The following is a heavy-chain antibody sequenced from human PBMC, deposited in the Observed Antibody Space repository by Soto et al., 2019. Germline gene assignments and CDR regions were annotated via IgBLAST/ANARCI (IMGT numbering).Heavy chain of an antibody. CDR2: VSLDSDSI. D-gene: IGHD3-3*01. Sequence: GGALRLSCRASGSDFSTYSMNWVRQAPGQGLEWIAYVSLDSDSIQYADSVKGRFTISRDDAENSLYLQMDSLRDEDTATYYCARLYYDYVWGQGTTVTVS. CDR3: ARLYYDYV. CDR1: GSDFSTYS. J-gene: IGHJ6*02. V-gene: IGHV3-48*02.